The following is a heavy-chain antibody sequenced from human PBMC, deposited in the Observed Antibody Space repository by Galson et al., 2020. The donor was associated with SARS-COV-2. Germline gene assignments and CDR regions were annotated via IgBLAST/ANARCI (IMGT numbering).Heavy chain of an antibody. D-gene: IGHD6-13*01. Sequence: ETLSLTCIVSGVSVSSGDYYWGWIRQPPGKGLEWIGSMYSTGSPYYNPSLRSRVTMSADRSKNHFSLRVTSVTATDTAVYYCARLLPAPVAAGAIDYWGQGALVTVSS. CDR3: ARLLPAPVAAGAIDY. V-gene: IGHV4-39*02. CDR1: GVSVSSGDYY. J-gene: IGHJ4*02. CDR2: MYSTGSP.